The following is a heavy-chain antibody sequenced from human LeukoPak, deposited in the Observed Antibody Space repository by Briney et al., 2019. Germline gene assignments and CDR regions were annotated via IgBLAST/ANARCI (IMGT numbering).Heavy chain of an antibody. CDR2: ISSDGSHK. V-gene: IGHV3-30*18. CDR3: AKGSIDWYYFDY. Sequence: QPGRSLRLACAASGFSFSTYDMHWVRQAPGKGLEWVAVISSDGSHKYWADSVKGRFTISRDNSKNTVHLQMNSLRAEDTAVYYCAKGSIDWYYFDYWGQGTLVTVSS. CDR1: GFSFSTYD. D-gene: IGHD3-9*01. J-gene: IGHJ4*02.